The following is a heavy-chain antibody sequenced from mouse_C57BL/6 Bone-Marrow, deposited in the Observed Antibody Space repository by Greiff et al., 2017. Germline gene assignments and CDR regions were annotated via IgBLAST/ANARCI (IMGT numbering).Heavy chain of an antibody. V-gene: IGHV1-50*01. D-gene: IGHD2-4*01. Sequence: QVQLQQPGAELVKPGASVKLSCKASGYTFTSYWMQWVKQRPGQGLEWIGEIDPSASYTHYNQKFKGKATLTVDTSSSTAYMQLSSLTSEDSAVYYCAREGLSGFAYWGQGTLVTVSA. CDR1: GYTFTSYW. CDR2: IDPSASYT. CDR3: AREGLSGFAY. J-gene: IGHJ3*01.